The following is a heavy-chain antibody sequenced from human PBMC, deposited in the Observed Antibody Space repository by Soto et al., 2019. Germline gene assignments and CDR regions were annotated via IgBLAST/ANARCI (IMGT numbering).Heavy chain of an antibody. Sequence: PSETLSLTCTVSGGSISSYYWSWIRQPPGKGLEWIGYIYYSGSTNYNPSLKSRVTISVDTSKNQFSLKLSPVTAADTAVYYCARDLRTVTTSIWYLDLWGRGTLVTVSS. CDR1: GGSISSYY. V-gene: IGHV4-59*01. CDR3: ARDLRTVTTSIWYLDL. D-gene: IGHD4-4*01. CDR2: IYYSGST. J-gene: IGHJ2*01.